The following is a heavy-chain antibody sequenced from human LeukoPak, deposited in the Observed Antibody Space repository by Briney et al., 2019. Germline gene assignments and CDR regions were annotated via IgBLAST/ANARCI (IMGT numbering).Heavy chain of an antibody. D-gene: IGHD6-13*01. V-gene: IGHV4-38-2*02. Sequence: SETLSLTCTVSGYSITIAYYWGWIRQPPGKGLEWIETIHHSGSTYYNPSLKSRVTISVDTSKNQFSLKLRSVTAADTAVYYCARGSYSSSWYHYYYYYYMDVWGKGTTVTISS. CDR2: IHHSGST. J-gene: IGHJ6*03. CDR1: GYSITIAYY. CDR3: ARGSYSSSWYHYYYYYYMDV.